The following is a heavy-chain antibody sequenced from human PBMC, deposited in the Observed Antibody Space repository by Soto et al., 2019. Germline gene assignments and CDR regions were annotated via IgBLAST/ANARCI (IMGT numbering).Heavy chain of an antibody. CDR2: IYPGDSDT. V-gene: IGHV5-51*01. Sequence: GESLKISCQGSGYRFTSHWIGWVRQMPGKGLEWMGIIYPGDSDTRYSPSFEGQVTISVDKSIITAYLQWSSLKASDTAVYYCARGIVVVNVTNAFDVWGQGTMVTVSS. J-gene: IGHJ3*01. D-gene: IGHD2-21*01. CDR3: ARGIVVVNVTNAFDV. CDR1: GYRFTSHW.